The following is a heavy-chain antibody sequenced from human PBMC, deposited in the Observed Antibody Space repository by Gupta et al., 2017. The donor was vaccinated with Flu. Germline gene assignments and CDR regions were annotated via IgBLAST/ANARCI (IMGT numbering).Heavy chain of an antibody. Sequence: YNASLMSRVTISVDTSKKQFSLKLRSVTDADTAVYYCARGLNGNYFLAFGPWGQGTLVTVSS. CDR3: ARGLNGNYFLAFGP. V-gene: IGHV4-59*09. D-gene: IGHD1-7*01. J-gene: IGHJ5*02.